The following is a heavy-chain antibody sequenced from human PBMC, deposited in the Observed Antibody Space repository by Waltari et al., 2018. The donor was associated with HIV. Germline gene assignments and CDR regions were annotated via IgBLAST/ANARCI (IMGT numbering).Heavy chain of an antibody. CDR1: GFTVSSNY. Sequence: EVQLVESGGGLVQPGGSLRLSCAASGFTVSSNYMSWVRQAPGKGLEWGSVIYSGGSTYYADSVKGRFTISRDNSKNTLYLQMNSLRAEDTAVYYCATSPLGVWGNWFDPWGQGTLVTVSS. CDR3: ATSPLGVWGNWFDP. D-gene: IGHD1-26*01. CDR2: IYSGGST. J-gene: IGHJ5*02. V-gene: IGHV3-66*01.